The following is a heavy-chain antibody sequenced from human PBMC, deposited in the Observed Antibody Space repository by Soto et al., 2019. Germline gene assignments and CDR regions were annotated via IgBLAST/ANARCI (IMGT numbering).Heavy chain of an antibody. V-gene: IGHV2-5*02. CDR2: IYWDDDK. J-gene: IGHJ4*02. CDR1: GFSLSTSGVG. D-gene: IGHD2-15*01. CDR3: AHRRLGDIDERVDY. Sequence: QITLKESGPTLVKPTQTLTLTCTFSGFSLSTSGVGVGWIRQPPGKALEWLALIYWDDDKRYSSSLKSRLTITKDTSKNQVVLKMTNMDPVDTATYYCAHRRLGDIDERVDYWGQGTLVTVSS.